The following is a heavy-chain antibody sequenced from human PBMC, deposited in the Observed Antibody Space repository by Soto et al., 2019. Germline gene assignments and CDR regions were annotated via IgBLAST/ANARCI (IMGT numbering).Heavy chain of an antibody. J-gene: IGHJ4*02. Sequence: GGSLRLSCAASGFTFSSYAMSWVRQAPGKGLEWVSAISGSGGSTYYADSVKGRFTISRDNSKNTLYLQMNSLRAEDTAVYYCAKSGYSYGYSPTYFDYWGQGTLVTVSS. CDR2: ISGSGGST. D-gene: IGHD5-18*01. CDR3: AKSGYSYGYSPTYFDY. CDR1: GFTFSSYA. V-gene: IGHV3-23*01.